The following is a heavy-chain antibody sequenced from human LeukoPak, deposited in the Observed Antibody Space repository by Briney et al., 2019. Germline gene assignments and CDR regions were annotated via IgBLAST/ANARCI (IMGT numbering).Heavy chain of an antibody. CDR1: GDSIRNYF. V-gene: IGHV4-59*01. D-gene: IGHD2/OR15-2a*01. J-gene: IGHJ5*02. CDR3: PRANMAGPRGGFAP. Sequence: PSETLSLTCKVSGDSIRNYFWSWIRQPPGKGLEWIGYLYYSGSTSYNPSLTSRVTISVDTSKSQFSLNLNSLTAADTAVYYCPRANMAGPRGGFAPGGKGTLVTASS. CDR2: LYYSGST.